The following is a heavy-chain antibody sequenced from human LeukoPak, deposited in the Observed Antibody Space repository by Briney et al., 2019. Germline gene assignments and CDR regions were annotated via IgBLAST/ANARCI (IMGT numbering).Heavy chain of an antibody. D-gene: IGHD3-3*01. V-gene: IGHV4-34*01. CDR3: ARDNSNFGMGIFEI. CDR1: GGSFSGYY. CDR2: INHSGST. J-gene: IGHJ4*01. Sequence: SETLSLTCAVYGGSFSGYYWSWIRQPPGKGLEWIGEINHSGSTNSNPSLKSRVTISVDTSKNQFSLKLSSVTAADTDVYYCARDNSNFGMGIFEIWGQGTLGTGSS.